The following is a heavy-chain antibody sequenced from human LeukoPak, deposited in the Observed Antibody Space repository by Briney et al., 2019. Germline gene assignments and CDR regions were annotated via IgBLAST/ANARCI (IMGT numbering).Heavy chain of an antibody. Sequence: GGSLRLSCAASGFTFSSYAMSWVRQAPGKGLEWVSAISGSGGSTYYADSVKGRFTISRDNAKNSLCLQMNSLRAEDTAVYYCARDQGTDYDTGGYYYGMDVWGKGTTVTVSS. CDR3: ARDQGTDYDTGGYYYGMDV. D-gene: IGHD3-9*01. J-gene: IGHJ6*04. V-gene: IGHV3-23*01. CDR2: ISGSGGST. CDR1: GFTFSSYA.